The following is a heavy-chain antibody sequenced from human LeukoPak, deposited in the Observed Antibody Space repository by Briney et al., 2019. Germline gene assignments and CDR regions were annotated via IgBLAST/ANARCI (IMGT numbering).Heavy chain of an antibody. Sequence: SETLSLTCAVYGGSFSGYYWSWIRQPPGKGLEWIGEINHSGSTNYNPSLKSRVTISVDTSKNQFSLKLSSVTAADTAVYYCARGRRQVDTAMVTRFRAFDIWGQGTMVTVSS. D-gene: IGHD5-18*01. CDR2: INHSGST. V-gene: IGHV4-34*01. J-gene: IGHJ3*02. CDR1: GGSFSGYY. CDR3: ARGRRQVDTAMVTRFRAFDI.